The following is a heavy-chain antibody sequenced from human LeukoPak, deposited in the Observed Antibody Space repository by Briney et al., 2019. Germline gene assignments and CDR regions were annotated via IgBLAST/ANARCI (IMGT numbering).Heavy chain of an antibody. CDR2: IIPIFGTA. CDR3: ARDGRGYSYHWVNYFDY. Sequence: GASVKVSCKASGYTFTGYYMHWVRQAPGQGLKWMGGIIPIFGTANYAQKFQGRVTITADESTSTAYMELSSLRSEDTAVYYCARDGRGYSYHWVNYFDYWGQGTLVTVSS. J-gene: IGHJ4*02. D-gene: IGHD5-18*01. CDR1: GYTFTGYY. V-gene: IGHV1-69*13.